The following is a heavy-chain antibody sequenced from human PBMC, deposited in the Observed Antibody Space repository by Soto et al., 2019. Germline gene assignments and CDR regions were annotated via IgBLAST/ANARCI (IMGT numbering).Heavy chain of an antibody. CDR3: AKDINSGSYYLGSGSFDY. Sequence: QVQLVESGGGVVQPGTSLRLSCAASGFTLRSYGMHWVRQAPGKGLEWVAVISYDGHNKYYADSMKGRFTISRDNSKNTLYLQMNSLRSEDTAVYYCAKDINSGSYYLGSGSFDYWGQGTLVTVSS. CDR2: ISYDGHNK. J-gene: IGHJ4*02. D-gene: IGHD1-26*01. CDR1: GFTLRSYG. V-gene: IGHV3-30*18.